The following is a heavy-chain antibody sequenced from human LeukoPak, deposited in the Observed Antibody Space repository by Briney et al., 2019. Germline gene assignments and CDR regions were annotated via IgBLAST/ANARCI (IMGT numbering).Heavy chain of an antibody. J-gene: IGHJ4*02. V-gene: IGHV3-23*01. Sequence: GGSLRLSCAASGFTFSSYAMSWVRQAPGKGLEWVSAISGSGGSTYYADSVKGRFTISRDNSKNTLYLQMNSLRAEDTAVYYCARVYYCSGGSCYSGAFDYWGQGTLVTVSS. D-gene: IGHD2-15*01. CDR1: GFTFSSYA. CDR2: ISGSGGST. CDR3: ARVYYCSGGSCYSGAFDY.